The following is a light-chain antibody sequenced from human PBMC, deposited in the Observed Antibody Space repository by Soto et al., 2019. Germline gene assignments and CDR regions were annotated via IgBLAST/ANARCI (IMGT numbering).Light chain of an antibody. J-gene: IGKJ3*01. Sequence: DIQMTQSPSSLSASAGDRVSITCQASQDSGNYLNWSQQKPGKAPKLLIYDASNLQTGVPSRFSGSGSGTDLTFTISSLQPEDIETYYCQQYLPFTFGPGTKVDIK. V-gene: IGKV1-33*01. CDR3: QQYLPFT. CDR2: DAS. CDR1: QDSGNY.